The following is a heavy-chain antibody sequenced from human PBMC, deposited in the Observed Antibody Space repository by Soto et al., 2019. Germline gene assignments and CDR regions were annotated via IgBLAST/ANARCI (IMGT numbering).Heavy chain of an antibody. CDR3: AREEGSSGYYRY. J-gene: IGHJ4*02. D-gene: IGHD3-22*01. CDR2: IYYSGST. Sequence: PSETLSLTCTVSGGSISSYYWSWIRQHPGKGLEWIGYIYYSGSTYYNPSLKSRVTISVDTSKNQFSLKLSSVTAADTAVYYCAREEGSSGYYRYWGQGTLVTVSS. V-gene: IGHV4-59*06. CDR1: GGSISSYY.